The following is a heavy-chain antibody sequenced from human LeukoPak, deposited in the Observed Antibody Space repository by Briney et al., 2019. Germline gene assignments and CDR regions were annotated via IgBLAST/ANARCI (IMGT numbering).Heavy chain of an antibody. Sequence: GGSLRLSCAASGFTFSSFSMNWVRQAPGKGLEWVSYISSTSSTIYYADSVKGRFTISRDNSKNTMYVQMNRLRGEDTAVYYCAKIGGNIVYWGQGTLVTVSS. CDR3: AKIGGNIVY. D-gene: IGHD4-23*01. CDR2: ISSTSSTI. CDR1: GFTFSSFS. V-gene: IGHV3-48*01. J-gene: IGHJ4*02.